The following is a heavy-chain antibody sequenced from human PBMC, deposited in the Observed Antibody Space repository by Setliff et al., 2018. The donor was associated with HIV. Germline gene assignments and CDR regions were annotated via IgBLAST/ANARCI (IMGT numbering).Heavy chain of an antibody. CDR1: GFTFVDYA. J-gene: IGHJ4*02. D-gene: IGHD3-9*01. CDR2: INSNTYGGTT. Sequence: GGSLRLSCSPSGFTFVDYAVTWVRQAPGKGLEWIGFINSNTYGGTTDYAASVKGRFTISRDDSKSSAYLLMNSLKTEDTAVYYCSRVHSPLYYDILTGYLDYWGQGTLVTVSS. V-gene: IGHV3-49*04. CDR3: SRVHSPLYYDILTGYLDY.